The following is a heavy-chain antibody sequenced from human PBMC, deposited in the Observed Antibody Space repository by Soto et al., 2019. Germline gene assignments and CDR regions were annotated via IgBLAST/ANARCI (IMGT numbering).Heavy chain of an antibody. J-gene: IGHJ6*02. CDR2: ISGSGGST. Sequence: QPGGSLRLSCAASGFTFSSYAMSWVRQAPGKGLEWVSAISGSGGSTYYADSVKGRFTISRDNSKNTLYLQMNSLRAEDTAVYYCAKDGWVSGSGWYGLSKYYYGMDVWGQGTTVTVSS. V-gene: IGHV3-23*01. CDR1: GFTFSSYA. CDR3: AKDGWVSGSGWYGLSKYYYGMDV. D-gene: IGHD6-19*01.